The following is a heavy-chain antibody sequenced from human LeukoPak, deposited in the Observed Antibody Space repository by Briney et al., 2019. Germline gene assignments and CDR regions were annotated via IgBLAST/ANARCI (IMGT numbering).Heavy chain of an antibody. CDR3: AKDGGLWVSAHWGDS. CDR2: ITTSDGNT. J-gene: IGHJ4*02. D-gene: IGHD7-27*01. Sequence: GGSQRLSCAASGFTFSSYTMSWVRQAPGKGLEWVSTITTSDGNTYYADSVKGRFTVSRDNSKNTLFLQMNSLRAEDTAVYYCAKDGGLWVSAHWGDSWGRGTLVTVSS. CDR1: GFTFSSYT. V-gene: IGHV3-23*01.